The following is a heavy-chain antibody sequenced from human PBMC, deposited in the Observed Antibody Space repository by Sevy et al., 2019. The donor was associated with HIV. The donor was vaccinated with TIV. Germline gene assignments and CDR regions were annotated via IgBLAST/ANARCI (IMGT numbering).Heavy chain of an antibody. V-gene: IGHV3-66*02. CDR1: GFTVNDKY. Sequence: GGSLRLSCAISGFTVNDKYIIWVRQAPGKGLEWVSVIFSSGSTYYADSAKGRFTISRDNSKNTVDLKMNSVRADDTAVYYCVSLFLSYRSGWSYFDYWGQGTLVTVSS. J-gene: IGHJ4*02. CDR3: VSLFLSYRSGWSYFDY. D-gene: IGHD6-19*01. CDR2: IFSSGST.